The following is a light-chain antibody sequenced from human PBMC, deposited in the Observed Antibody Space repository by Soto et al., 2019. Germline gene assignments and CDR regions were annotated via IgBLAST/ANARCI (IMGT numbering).Light chain of an antibody. Sequence: DIQMTQSPSSLSASVGDRVTITCRASQSISSYLNWYQQKPGKAPKLLIYAASSLQSGVPSRFRGIRPGTDFTLTISSLQPVDFVTCCRQQCYSTPVFTFGPGTKLDIK. J-gene: IGKJ3*01. CDR3: QQCYSTPVFT. CDR2: AAS. V-gene: IGKV1-39*01. CDR1: QSISSY.